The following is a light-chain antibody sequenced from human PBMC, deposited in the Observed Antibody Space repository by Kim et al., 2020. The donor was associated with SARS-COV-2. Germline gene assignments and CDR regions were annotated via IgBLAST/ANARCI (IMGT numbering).Light chain of an antibody. J-gene: IGKJ1*01. CDR1: QGNSNY. V-gene: IGKV1-27*01. Sequence: SSRAATVGDRVTITCRASQGNSNYLAWYQQKPGKVPKLLIYAASTLQSGVPSRFSGSGAGTDLTLTISSLQPEEVATYYCQKSKTFGQGAKVDIK. CDR3: QKSKT. CDR2: AAS.